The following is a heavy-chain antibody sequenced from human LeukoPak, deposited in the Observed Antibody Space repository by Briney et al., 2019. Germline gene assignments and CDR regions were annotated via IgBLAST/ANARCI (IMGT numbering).Heavy chain of an antibody. Sequence: GGSLRLSCAGSGFTLSSYWMHRVRQAPGKGLVWVSRMNTDVSSTRYADFVKGRFTISRDNAKSTVYLQMNSLRADDTAVYYCARGTGNFCDSSGYYFLDSWGQGTLITVAS. D-gene: IGHD3-22*01. CDR1: GFTLSSYW. J-gene: IGHJ5*01. CDR2: MNTDVSST. V-gene: IGHV3-74*01. CDR3: ARGTGNFCDSSGYYFLDS.